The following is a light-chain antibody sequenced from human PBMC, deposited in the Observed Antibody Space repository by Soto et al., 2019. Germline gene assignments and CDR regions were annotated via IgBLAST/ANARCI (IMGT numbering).Light chain of an antibody. Sequence: DIPMTQSPSSLSASVGDRVTITCRASQSISSYLNWYQQKPGKAPKLLIYAASSLQSGVPSRFSGSGSGTDFTLTISSLQPEDFATYYCQQSYSTPPRTFGGGTKVEIK. CDR2: AAS. J-gene: IGKJ4*01. CDR1: QSISSY. V-gene: IGKV1-39*01. CDR3: QQSYSTPPRT.